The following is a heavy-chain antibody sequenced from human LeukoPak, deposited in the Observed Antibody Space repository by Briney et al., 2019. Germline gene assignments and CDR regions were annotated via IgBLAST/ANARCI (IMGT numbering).Heavy chain of an antibody. D-gene: IGHD6-13*01. J-gene: IGHJ4*02. Sequence: GGSLRLSCAASGFSFSDYYMTWIRQAPGKGLEWVSHISRGSGSSIYYADSVKGRFTISRDNAKNSLYLQMNSLRAEDTALYYCARAPASSSWPYYFDYWGQGTLVTVSS. CDR3: ARAPASSSWPYYFDY. CDR2: ISRGSGSSI. CDR1: GFSFSDYY. V-gene: IGHV3-11*01.